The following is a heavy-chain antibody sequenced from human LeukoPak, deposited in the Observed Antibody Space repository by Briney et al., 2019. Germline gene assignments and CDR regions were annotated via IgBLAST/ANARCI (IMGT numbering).Heavy chain of an antibody. CDR1: GFTFSSYS. CDR3: ARDLHFYHMDV. Sequence: GGSLRLSCAASGFTFSSYSMNWVRQAPGKGLEWVSYISSSSSTIYYADSVKGRFTISRDNAKNSLYLQMNSLRAEDTAVYYCARDLHFYHMDVWGKGTTVTISS. V-gene: IGHV3-48*01. CDR2: ISSSSSTI. J-gene: IGHJ6*03.